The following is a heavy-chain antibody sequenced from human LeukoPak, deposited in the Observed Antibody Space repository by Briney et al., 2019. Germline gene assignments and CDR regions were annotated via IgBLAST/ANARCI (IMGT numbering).Heavy chain of an antibody. J-gene: IGHJ4*02. Sequence: GGSLRLSCAASEFTFTSYTMNWVRQAPGKGLEWVSYITSSSSTIYYADSVKGRFTMSRDNAENSLYLQMNSLRAEDTAVYYCARNFDSWGQGTLVTVSS. CDR2: ITSSSSTI. CDR1: EFTFTSYT. D-gene: IGHD2/OR15-2a*01. CDR3: ARNFDS. V-gene: IGHV3-48*01.